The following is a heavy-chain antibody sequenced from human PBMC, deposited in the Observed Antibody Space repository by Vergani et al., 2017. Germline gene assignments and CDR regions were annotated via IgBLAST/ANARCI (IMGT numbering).Heavy chain of an antibody. V-gene: IGHV1-18*01. Sequence: QVQVVQSGVEVKRPGASVRVSCKASGYTFSNYGLSWVRQAPGQGLEWMGWISGHNGNTNYAQKFQGRVTMTTDTSTSTAYMELRSLRSDDTAVYYCARDLAGLEGDYWGQGTLVTVSS. CDR1: GYTFSNYG. D-gene: IGHD1-1*01. CDR2: ISGHNGNT. J-gene: IGHJ4*02. CDR3: ARDLAGLEGDY.